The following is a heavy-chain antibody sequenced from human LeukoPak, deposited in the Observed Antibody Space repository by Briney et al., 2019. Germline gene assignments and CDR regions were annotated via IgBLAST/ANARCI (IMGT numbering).Heavy chain of an antibody. J-gene: IGHJ4*02. V-gene: IGHV4-59*01. D-gene: IGHD7-27*01. CDR1: GGSISSDY. Sequence: SETLSLTCTVSGGSISSDYWSWIRQSPGKGLEWIGYIYYSGTTSYNPSLKSRVTISLDTSKNQFSLKLSSVTAADTAVYYCARGGKWGSPDYWGQGTLVNGS. CDR3: ARGGKWGSPDY. CDR2: IYYSGTT.